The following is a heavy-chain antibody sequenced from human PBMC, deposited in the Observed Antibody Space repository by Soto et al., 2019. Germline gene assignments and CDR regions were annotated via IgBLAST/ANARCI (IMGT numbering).Heavy chain of an antibody. D-gene: IGHD6-19*01. V-gene: IGHV3-33*01. J-gene: IGHJ3*02. CDR3: ARDGSELYAFDI. CDR2: IWYDGSNK. CDR1: GFTFSSYG. Sequence: GGSLRLSCAASGFTFSSYGMHWVRQAPGKGLEWVAVIWYDGSNKYYADSVKGRFTISRDNSKNTLYLQMNSLRAEDTAVYYCARDGSELYAFDIWGQGTMVTVSS.